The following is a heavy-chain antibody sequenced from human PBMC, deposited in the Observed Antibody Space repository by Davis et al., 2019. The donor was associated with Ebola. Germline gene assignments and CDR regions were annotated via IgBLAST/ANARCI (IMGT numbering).Heavy chain of an antibody. CDR3: ARGGASSKYFDY. V-gene: IGHV4-59*02. CDR1: GGSVNNDF. Sequence: PSETLSLTCTVSGGSVNNDFWSWIRQSPGKGLEWIGFISYTGTTNYNSSLKSRVTISVDTSMNQFSLKLSSVTAADTAIYYCARGGASSKYFDYWGQGSLVTVSS. CDR2: ISYTGTT. D-gene: IGHD3-16*01. J-gene: IGHJ4*02.